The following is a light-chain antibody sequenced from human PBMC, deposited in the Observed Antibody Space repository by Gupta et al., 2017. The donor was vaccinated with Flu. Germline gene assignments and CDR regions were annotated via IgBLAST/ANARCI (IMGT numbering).Light chain of an antibody. J-gene: IGLJ2*01. CDR1: SSDIGGYNY. CDR2: EVA. Sequence: TISCTGSSSDIGGYNYVSWYQQYPGKAPNLMIYEVAKRPSGVPDRFSGSKSGNTASLTVSGLQAEDEAHYYCSSYAGRNILLFGGGTKLTVV. CDR3: SSYAGRNILL. V-gene: IGLV2-8*01.